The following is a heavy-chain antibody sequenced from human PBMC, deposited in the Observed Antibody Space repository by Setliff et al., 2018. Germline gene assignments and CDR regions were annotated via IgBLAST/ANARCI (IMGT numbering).Heavy chain of an antibody. CDR1: GGSISSNSHY. Sequence: PSETLSLTCTVSGGSISSNSHYWGWIRQPPGKGLEWIGSIHYSGSTYYNPSLESRVTISVDTSKNQFSLKMTSVTAADTAVYYCARMAVRVASRPSSPLEYYYYMDFWGKGATVTVSS. J-gene: IGHJ6*03. CDR3: ARMAVRVASRPSSPLEYYYYMDF. V-gene: IGHV4-39*01. CDR2: IHYSGST. D-gene: IGHD6-6*01.